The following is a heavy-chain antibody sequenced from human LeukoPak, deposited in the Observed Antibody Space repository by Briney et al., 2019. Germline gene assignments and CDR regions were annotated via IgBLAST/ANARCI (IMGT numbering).Heavy chain of an antibody. J-gene: IGHJ5*02. CDR3: ARGPDYYGSGSYPNWFDP. CDR2: ISSSSSYI. Sequence: GGSLRLSCAASGFTFSSYSMNWVRPAPGKGLEWVSSISSSSSYIYYADLVKGRFTISRDNAKNSLYLQMNSLRAEDTAVYYCARGPDYYGSGSYPNWFDPWGQGTLVTVSS. CDR1: GFTFSSYS. V-gene: IGHV3-21*01. D-gene: IGHD3-10*01.